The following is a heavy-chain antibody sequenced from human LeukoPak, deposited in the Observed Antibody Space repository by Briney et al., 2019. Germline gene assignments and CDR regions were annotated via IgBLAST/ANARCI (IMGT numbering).Heavy chain of an antibody. CDR2: IWYDGSNK. Sequence: GGSLRLSCAASGFTFSSYGMHWVRQAPGRGREGVAVIWYDGSNKYYADSVKGRFTISRDNSKNTLYLQMNSLRAEDTAVYYCARDSSDYYDSSGALDYWGQGTLVTVSS. CDR3: ARDSSDYYDSSGALDY. CDR1: GFTFSSYG. D-gene: IGHD3-22*01. J-gene: IGHJ4*02. V-gene: IGHV3-33*01.